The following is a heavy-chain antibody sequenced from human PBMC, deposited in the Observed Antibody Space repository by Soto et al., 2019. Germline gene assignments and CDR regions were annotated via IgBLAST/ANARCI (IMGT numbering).Heavy chain of an antibody. J-gene: IGHJ6*02. CDR1: GGTFSSYA. D-gene: IGHD3-9*01. Sequence: SVKVSCKASGGTFSSYAISWVRQAPGQGLEWMGGIIPIFGTANYAQEFQGRVTITADESTSTAYMELSSLRSEDTAVYYCARDVYYEILTGSGRTYGMYVWGQGTTVTVSS. V-gene: IGHV1-69*13. CDR3: ARDVYYEILTGSGRTYGMYV. CDR2: IIPIFGTA.